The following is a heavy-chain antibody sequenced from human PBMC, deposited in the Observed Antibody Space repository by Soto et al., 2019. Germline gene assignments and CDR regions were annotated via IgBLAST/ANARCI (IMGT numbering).Heavy chain of an antibody. D-gene: IGHD6-19*01. Sequence: SVKVSCKASGGTFSSYAISWVRQAPGQGLEWMGGIIPIFGTANYAQKFQGRVTITADESTSTAYMELSSLRSEDTAVYYCARGGIAVAAPIPYDYWGQGTLVTVSS. CDR1: GGTFSSYA. V-gene: IGHV1-69*13. CDR2: IIPIFGTA. CDR3: ARGGIAVAAPIPYDY. J-gene: IGHJ4*02.